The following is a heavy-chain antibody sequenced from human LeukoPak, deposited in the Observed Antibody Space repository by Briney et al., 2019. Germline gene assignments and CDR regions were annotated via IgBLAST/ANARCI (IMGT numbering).Heavy chain of an antibody. CDR2: INHSGST. V-gene: IGHV4-34*01. CDR3: ARGPSYMATIVY. Sequence: QASETLSLTCAVYGGSFSGYYWCWIRQPPGKGLEWIGEINHSGSTNYNPSLKSRVTISVDTSKNQFSLKLSSVTAADTAVYYCARGPSYMATIVYWGQGTLVTVSS. D-gene: IGHD5-24*01. CDR1: GGSFSGYY. J-gene: IGHJ4*02.